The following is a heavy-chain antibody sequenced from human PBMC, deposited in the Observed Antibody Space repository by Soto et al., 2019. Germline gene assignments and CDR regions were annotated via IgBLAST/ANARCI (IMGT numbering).Heavy chain of an antibody. Sequence: GGSLRLSCAASGLTFSSYAMSWVRQAPGKGLEWVSAISGSGGSTYYADSVKGRFTISRDNSKNTLYLQMNSLRAEDTAVYYCASRPYSYDSSGYFGSPYYYYGMDVWGQGTTVTVSS. CDR1: GLTFSSYA. D-gene: IGHD3-22*01. CDR2: ISGSGGST. CDR3: ASRPYSYDSSGYFGSPYYYYGMDV. V-gene: IGHV3-23*01. J-gene: IGHJ6*02.